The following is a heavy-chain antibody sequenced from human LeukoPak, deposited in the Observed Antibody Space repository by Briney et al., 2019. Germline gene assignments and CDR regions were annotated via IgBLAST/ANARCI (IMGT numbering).Heavy chain of an antibody. V-gene: IGHV7-4-1*02. CDR3: ARVRRHSCSSTSCSYYFDY. Sequence: GASVKVSCKASGYTFTSYAMNWVRQAPGQGLEWMGWINTNTGNPTYAQGFTGRFVFSLDTSVSTASLQISSLKAEDTAVYYCARVRRHSCSSTSCSYYFDYWGQGTLVTVSS. J-gene: IGHJ4*02. CDR1: GYTFTSYA. D-gene: IGHD2-2*01. CDR2: INTNTGNP.